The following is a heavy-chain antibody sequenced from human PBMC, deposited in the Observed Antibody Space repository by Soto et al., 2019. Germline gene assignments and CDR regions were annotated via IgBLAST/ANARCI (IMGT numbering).Heavy chain of an antibody. V-gene: IGHV1-2*02. Sequence: GASVKVSCKASGYTFTGYYIYWLRQAPGQGLEWMGWINPNNGDTNYAQKFQGRVTMTRDSSISTAYLERSRLRSDDTAIYYFARLTSSYDKRESSDYWGQGTLVTVSS. CDR3: ARLTSSYDKRESSDY. CDR1: GYTFTGYY. J-gene: IGHJ4*02. CDR2: INPNNGDT. D-gene: IGHD3-22*01.